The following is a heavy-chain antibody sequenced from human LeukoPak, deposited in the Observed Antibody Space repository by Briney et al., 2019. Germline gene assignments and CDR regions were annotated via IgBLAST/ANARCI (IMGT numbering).Heavy chain of an antibody. V-gene: IGHV4-38-2*02. Sequence: SETLSLTCTVSGYSISSGYYWGWIRQPPGKGLEWIGSIYHSGSTYYNPSLKSRVTISVDTSKNQFSLKLSSVTAADTAVYYCARAIAERWLQSYWYFDLWGRGTLVTVSS. CDR2: IYHSGST. CDR1: GYSISSGYY. J-gene: IGHJ2*01. CDR3: ARAIAERWLQSYWYFDL. D-gene: IGHD5-24*01.